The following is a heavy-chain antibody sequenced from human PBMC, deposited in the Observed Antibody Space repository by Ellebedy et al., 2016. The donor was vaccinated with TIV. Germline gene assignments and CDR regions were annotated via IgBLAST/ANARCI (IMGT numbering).Heavy chain of an antibody. CDR2: ISYDGGNE. CDR3: GRDDRYGLDV. CDR1: GFTFSNYD. J-gene: IGHJ6*02. Sequence: PGGSLRLSCAASGFTFSNYDIHWVRQAPGKGLEWVAFISYDGGNEYYADSVKGRFTISRDNAKDTVYLQMNSLRAEDTAVYYCGRDDRYGLDVWGQGTTVIVSS. V-gene: IGHV3-30*03.